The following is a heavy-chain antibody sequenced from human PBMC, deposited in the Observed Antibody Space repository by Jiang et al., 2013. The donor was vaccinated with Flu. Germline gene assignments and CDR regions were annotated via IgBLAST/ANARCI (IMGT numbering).Heavy chain of an antibody. J-gene: IGHJ6*02. V-gene: IGHV3-23*01. Sequence: HSVQGRXTXSRDNSKKMLYLQMNSLRAEDTAVYYCAKPLATRPTGHYGLDVWGHGTTVTVSS. CDR3: AKPLATRPTGHYGLDV. D-gene: IGHD1-26*01.